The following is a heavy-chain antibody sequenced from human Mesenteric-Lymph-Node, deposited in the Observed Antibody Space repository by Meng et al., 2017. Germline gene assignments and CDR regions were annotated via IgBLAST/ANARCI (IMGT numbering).Heavy chain of an antibody. CDR1: GFTFSSYA. D-gene: IGHD2-8*01. CDR3: ARERLGVGFGY. J-gene: IGHJ4*02. Sequence: GESLKISCAASGFTFSSYAMSWVRQAPGKGLEWVSSISSRSTIYYADSAKGRFTISRDNSKNTLYLQMNSLRAEDTAVYYCARERLGVGFGYWGQGTLVTVSS. V-gene: IGHV3-69-1*01. CDR2: ISSRSTI.